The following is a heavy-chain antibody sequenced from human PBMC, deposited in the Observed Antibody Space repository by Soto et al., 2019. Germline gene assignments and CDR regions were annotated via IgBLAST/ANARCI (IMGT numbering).Heavy chain of an antibody. CDR1: GYTFTSYA. D-gene: IGHD6-19*01. CDR3: ARDLYSSGPFDP. CDR2: INAGNGNT. J-gene: IGHJ5*02. Sequence: ASVKVSCKAPGYTFTSYAMHWVRQAPGQRLEWMGWINAGNGNTKYSQKFQGRVTITRDTSASTAYMELSSLRSEDTAVYYCARDLYSSGPFDPWGQGTLVTVSS. V-gene: IGHV1-3*01.